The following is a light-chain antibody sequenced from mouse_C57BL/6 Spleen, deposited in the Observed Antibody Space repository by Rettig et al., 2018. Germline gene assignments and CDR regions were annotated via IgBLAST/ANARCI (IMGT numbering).Light chain of an antibody. CDR3: QNGHSFPLT. J-gene: IGKJ5*01. V-gene: IGKV5-39*01. CDR1: QSISDY. Sequence: DIVMTQSPATLSVTPGDRASLSCRASQSISDYLHWYQQKSHESPRLLIKYASQSISGIPSRFSGSGSGSDFTLSINSVEPEDVGVYYCQNGHSFPLTFGAGTKLELK. CDR2: YAS.